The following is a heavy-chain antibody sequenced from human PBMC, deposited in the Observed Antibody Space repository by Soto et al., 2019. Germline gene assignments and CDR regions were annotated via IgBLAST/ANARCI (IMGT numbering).Heavy chain of an antibody. V-gene: IGHV4-59*01. CDR3: TVAYYDIDGYVVEF. CDR1: GGSISSGY. J-gene: IGHJ4*02. Sequence: SETLSLTCSVSGGSISSGYWTWIRQPPGKGLEWIGYIYYGGSINYNPALKSRVIISVDTAKNQFSLSLSSVTAADTAVYYCTVAYYDIDGYVVEFWGQGTPVTVSS. CDR2: IYYGGSI. D-gene: IGHD3-22*01.